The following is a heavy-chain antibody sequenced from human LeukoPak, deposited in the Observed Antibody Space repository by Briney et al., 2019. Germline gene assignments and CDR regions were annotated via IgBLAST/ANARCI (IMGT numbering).Heavy chain of an antibody. CDR2: IIPIFGTA. D-gene: IGHD6-19*01. V-gene: IGHV1-69*13. CDR1: GGTFSDYA. Sequence: SVKVSCKASGGTFSDYAISWVRQAPGQGLEWVGGIIPIFGTAKYAQMFQGRVTITADESTSTAYMELSSLRSEDTAVYYCARVVRSGGYSSGWYGYGYWGQGTLVTVSS. J-gene: IGHJ4*02. CDR3: ARVVRSGGYSSGWYGYGY.